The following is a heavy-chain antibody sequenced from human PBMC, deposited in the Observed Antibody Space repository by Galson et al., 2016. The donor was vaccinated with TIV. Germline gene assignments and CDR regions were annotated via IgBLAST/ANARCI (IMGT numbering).Heavy chain of an antibody. J-gene: IGHJ6*02. CDR1: GFRITNYV. CDR3: ATPFSSSSFSSYYALDV. V-gene: IGHV3-23*01. Sequence: SLRLSCAASGFRITNYVMSWVRQAPGKGLEWVSSISGSAISTYYADSVKGRFTISRDNSKNTLYLQLNSLRAEDTALYYCATPFSSSSFSSYYALDVWGQGTTVTASS. CDR2: ISGSAIST. D-gene: IGHD2-2*01.